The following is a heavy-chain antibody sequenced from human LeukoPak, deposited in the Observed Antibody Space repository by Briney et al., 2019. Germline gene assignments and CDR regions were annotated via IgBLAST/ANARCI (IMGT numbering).Heavy chain of an antibody. V-gene: IGHV1-3*01. J-gene: IGHJ4*02. D-gene: IGHD6-13*01. CDR2: INAGNGNT. CDR3: ARDPIGSRWPYYFDY. Sequence: GASANVSCKASGYTFTTYAMHWVRQAPGQRLEWMGWINAGNGNTKYSQKFQARVTITRDTSASTAYMEMRSLRSEDTAVYYCARDPIGSRWPYYFDYWGQGTLVTVAS. CDR1: GYTFTTYA.